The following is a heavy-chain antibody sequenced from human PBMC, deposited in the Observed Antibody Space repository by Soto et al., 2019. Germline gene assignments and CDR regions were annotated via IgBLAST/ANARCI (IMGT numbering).Heavy chain of an antibody. Sequence: PSETLSLTCAVSGGSISSGGYSWSWIRQPPGKGLEWIGYIYHSGSTYYNPSLKSRVTISVDTSKNHFSLNLSSVTAADTAVYYCARRTGSSTYYFDYWGQGALVTVSS. D-gene: IGHD6-6*01. CDR1: GGSISSGGYS. V-gene: IGHV4-30-2*01. J-gene: IGHJ4*02. CDR3: ARRTGSSTYYFDY. CDR2: IYHSGST.